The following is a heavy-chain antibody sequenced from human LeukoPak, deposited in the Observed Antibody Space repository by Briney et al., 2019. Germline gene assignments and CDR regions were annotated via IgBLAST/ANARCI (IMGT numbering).Heavy chain of an antibody. CDR2: IYTSGST. V-gene: IGHV4-4*07. CDR1: GGSISSYY. J-gene: IGHJ6*02. D-gene: IGHD3-16*01. Sequence: SETLSLTCTVSGGSISSYYWSWIRQPAGKGLEWIGRIYTSGSTNYNPSLKSRVTMSVDTSKNQFSLKLSSVTAADTAVYYCARDERGPVADPWPREVGGVYYYGMDVWGQGTTVTVSS. CDR3: ARDERGPVADPWPREVGGVYYYGMDV.